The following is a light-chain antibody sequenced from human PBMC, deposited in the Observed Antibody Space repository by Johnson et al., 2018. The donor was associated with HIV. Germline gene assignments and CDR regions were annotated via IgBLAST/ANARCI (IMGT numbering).Light chain of an antibody. CDR3: GTWDSSLRVGF. J-gene: IGLJ1*01. V-gene: IGLV1-51*01. Sequence: QSVLTQPPSVSAAPGQKVTISCSGSSSNIGNNYVSWYQQLPGTAPKLLIYDNNKRPSGIPDRFSGSKSGTSAPLGITGLQNGDEADYYCGTWDSSLRVGFFGTGTKVTVL. CDR2: DNN. CDR1: SSNIGNNY.